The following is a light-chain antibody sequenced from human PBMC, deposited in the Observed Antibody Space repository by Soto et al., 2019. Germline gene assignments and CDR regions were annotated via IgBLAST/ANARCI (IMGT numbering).Light chain of an antibody. J-gene: IGLJ1*01. CDR3: SSYRSSGTSYV. CDR2: DVS. CDR1: SSDVGGYDY. V-gene: IGLV2-14*01. Sequence: QSVLTQPASVSGSPGQSITISCTGTSSDVGGYDYVPWYQQHPGKAPKLIIYDVSNRPSGLSNRFSGSKSGNTASLTISGLQTEDEADYFCSSYRSSGTSYVFGTGTKVTVL.